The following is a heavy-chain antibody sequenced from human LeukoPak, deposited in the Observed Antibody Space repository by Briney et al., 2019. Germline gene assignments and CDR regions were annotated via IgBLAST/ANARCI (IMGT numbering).Heavy chain of an antibody. Sequence: ASVKVSCKASGYTFTSYYMHWVRRPPGQGLERMGIINPSAGNTNYAQKFQGRVTMTRDTSTSTVYMDLSSLRSEDTAVYYCAREQSGGTFDYWGQGTLVTVSS. J-gene: IGHJ4*02. CDR1: GYTFTSYY. V-gene: IGHV1-46*01. CDR3: AREQSGGTFDY. CDR2: INPSAGNT. D-gene: IGHD2-15*01.